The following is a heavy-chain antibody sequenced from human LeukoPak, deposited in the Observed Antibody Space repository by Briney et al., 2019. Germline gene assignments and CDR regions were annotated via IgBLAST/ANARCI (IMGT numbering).Heavy chain of an antibody. CDR3: ANYCSGGSCYSALGYFQH. CDR2: ISGSGSST. Sequence: PGGSLRLSCAASGFTFSSYAMSWVRQAPGKGLEWVSAISGSGSSTYYADSVKGRFTISRDNSKNTLYLQMNSLRAEDTAVYYCANYCSGGSCYSALGYFQHWGQGTLVTVSS. D-gene: IGHD2-15*01. V-gene: IGHV3-23*01. J-gene: IGHJ1*01. CDR1: GFTFSSYA.